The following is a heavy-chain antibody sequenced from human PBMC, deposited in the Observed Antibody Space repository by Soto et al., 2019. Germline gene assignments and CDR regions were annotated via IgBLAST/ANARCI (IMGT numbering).Heavy chain of an antibody. V-gene: IGHV3-30*03. CDR1: GFTFSSYG. CDR3: VTGLGYYDYYDGMYV. D-gene: IGHD3-16*01. CDR2: ISYDGSNK. Sequence: QVQLVESGGGVVQPGRSLRLSCAASGFTFSSYGMHWVRQAPGKGLEWVAVISYDGSNKYYADSVKGRFIISRDNSKNSLYLQMYSRRAEDAAVYYCVTGLGYYDYYDGMYVWGQGTTVAVAS. J-gene: IGHJ6*02.